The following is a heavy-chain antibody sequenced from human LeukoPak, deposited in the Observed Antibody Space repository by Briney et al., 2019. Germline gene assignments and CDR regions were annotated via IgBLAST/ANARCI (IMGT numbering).Heavy chain of an antibody. J-gene: IGHJ4*02. D-gene: IGHD5-18*01. CDR1: GGSMSSANYY. Sequence: PSETLSLTCTVSGGSMSSANYYWSWIRLTAGKGLDWMGSIYYSGSTYYNPSLKSRVTISVDTSKNQFSLNLSSVTAADTAVYYCARARGYSYGYPDYWGQGTLVTVSS. CDR2: IYYSGST. CDR3: ARARGYSYGYPDY. V-gene: IGHV4-39*07.